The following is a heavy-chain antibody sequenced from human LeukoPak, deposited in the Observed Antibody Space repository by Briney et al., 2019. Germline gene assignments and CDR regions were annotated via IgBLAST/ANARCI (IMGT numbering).Heavy chain of an antibody. D-gene: IGHD3-3*01. V-gene: IGHV1-69*08. CDR2: ITPIIDST. CDR3: ARDTTDFWSGNYYYYGMDV. CDR1: GGTLNTHI. Sequence: GASVKVSCKASGGTLNTHIFTWVRQAPGQGLEWMGRITPIIDSTKYAQKFQGRVTITADKSTSTVYMELSSLRSEDTAVYYCARDTTDFWSGNYYYYGMDVWGQGTTVTVSS. J-gene: IGHJ6*02.